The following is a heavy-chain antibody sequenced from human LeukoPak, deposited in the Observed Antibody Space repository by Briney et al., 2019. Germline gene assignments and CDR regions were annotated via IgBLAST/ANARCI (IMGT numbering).Heavy chain of an antibody. D-gene: IGHD6-13*01. Sequence: GGSLRLSCAASGFTFSSYGMHWVRQAPGKGLEWVAVISYDGSNKYYADSVKGRFTISRDNSKNTLYLQMNSLRAEDTAVYYCAKDLGSRNDYWGQGTLVTVPS. V-gene: IGHV3-30*18. CDR3: AKDLGSRNDY. CDR1: GFTFSSYG. J-gene: IGHJ4*02. CDR2: ISYDGSNK.